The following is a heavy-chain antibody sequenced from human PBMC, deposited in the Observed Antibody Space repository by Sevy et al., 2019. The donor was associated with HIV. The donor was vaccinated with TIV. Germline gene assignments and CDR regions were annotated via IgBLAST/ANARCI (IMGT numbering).Heavy chain of an antibody. CDR2: IWYDGSNK. D-gene: IGHD3-3*01. CDR1: GFTFSSYG. CDR3: ARDNNFWSGYYTVRGGAFDI. J-gene: IGHJ3*02. V-gene: IGHV3-33*01. Sequence: GGSLRLSCAASGFTFSSYGMHWVRQAPGKGLEWVAVIWYDGSNKYYADSVKGRFTISRDNSKNTLYLQMNSLRAEDTAVYYCARDNNFWSGYYTVRGGAFDIWGQGTMVTVSS.